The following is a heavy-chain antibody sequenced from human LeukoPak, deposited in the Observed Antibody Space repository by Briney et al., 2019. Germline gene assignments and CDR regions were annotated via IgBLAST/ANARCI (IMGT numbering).Heavy chain of an antibody. D-gene: IGHD3-22*01. V-gene: IGHV1-8*02. Sequence: ASVKVSCKAPGYTFTSYYMHWVRQAPGQGLEWMGWMNPNSGNTGYAQKFQGRVTMTRNTSISTAYMELSSLRSEDTAVYYCARVFGMIVVDAFDIWGQGTMVTVSS. CDR1: GYTFTSYY. CDR3: ARVFGMIVVDAFDI. J-gene: IGHJ3*02. CDR2: MNPNSGNT.